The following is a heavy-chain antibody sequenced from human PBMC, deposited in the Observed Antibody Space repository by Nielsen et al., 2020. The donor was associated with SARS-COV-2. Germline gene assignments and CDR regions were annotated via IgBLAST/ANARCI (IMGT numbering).Heavy chain of an antibody. Sequence: GGSLRLSCAASGFAFDDYAMHWVRQAPGKGLEWVSGISWNSGSIGYADSVKGRFTISRDNAKNSLYLQMNSLRAEDTALYYCAKDGSPVHYYGPLDYWGQGTLVTVSS. CDR3: AKDGSPVHYYGPLDY. CDR2: ISWNSGSI. V-gene: IGHV3-9*01. J-gene: IGHJ4*02. CDR1: GFAFDDYA. D-gene: IGHD3-10*01.